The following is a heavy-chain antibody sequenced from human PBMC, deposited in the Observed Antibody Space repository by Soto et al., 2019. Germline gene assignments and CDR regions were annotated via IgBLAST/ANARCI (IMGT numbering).Heavy chain of an antibody. CDR2: IHYRGKT. V-gene: IGHV4-31*03. J-gene: IGHJ4*02. Sequence: QVQLQESGPGLVKPSETLSLTCNVSGGSINSGGYYWGWIRQHPGKGLEWIGYIHYRGKTSYNPSLKSRGSISLDTSGHHFSLKLTSVTVADTAVYYCARCRDAVGFDTWGQGILVTVSS. CDR1: GGSINSGGYY. D-gene: IGHD2-2*01. CDR3: ARCRDAVGFDT.